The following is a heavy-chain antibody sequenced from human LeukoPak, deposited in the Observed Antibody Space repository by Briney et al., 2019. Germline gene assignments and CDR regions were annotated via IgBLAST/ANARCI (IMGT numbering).Heavy chain of an antibody. J-gene: IGHJ4*02. CDR1: GFTVSTDH. CDR2: SYSGGSR. D-gene: IGHD1-26*01. V-gene: IGHV3-53*01. CDR3: ARVWELSFDY. Sequence: GGSLRLSCAASGFTVSTDHMSWVRQAPGKGLEWVAVSYSGGSRSYAESVKGRFTISRDNSQNTLYLQMKSMRAEDTAVYYCARVWELSFDYWGQGTLVTVSS.